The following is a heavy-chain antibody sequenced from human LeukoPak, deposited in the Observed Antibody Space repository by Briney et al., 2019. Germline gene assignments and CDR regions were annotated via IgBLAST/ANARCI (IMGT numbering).Heavy chain of an antibody. CDR1: GYTFTSYD. J-gene: IGHJ4*02. CDR2: IIPILGIA. Sequence: ASVKVSCKASGYTFTSYDINWVRQATGQGLEWMGRIIPILGIANYAQKFQGRVTITADKSTSTAYMELSSLRSEDTAVYYCAREGGYCSSTSCYTSYWGQGTLVTVSS. D-gene: IGHD2-2*02. CDR3: AREGGYCSSTSCYTSY. V-gene: IGHV1-69*04.